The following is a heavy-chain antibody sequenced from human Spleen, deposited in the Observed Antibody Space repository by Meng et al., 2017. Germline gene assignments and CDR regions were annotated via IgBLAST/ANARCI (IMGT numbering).Heavy chain of an antibody. CDR2: INWNGGNT. D-gene: IGHD3-22*01. Sequence: GESLKISCAASGFSFDDYGMSWVRQAPGKGLEWVSGINWNGGNTAYGDSVKGRFTISRDNSKNTLYLQMNSLRAEDTAVYYCAREYYYDSSGYVRYYYGMDVWGQGTTVTGSS. CDR1: GFSFDDYG. J-gene: IGHJ6*01. CDR3: AREYYYDSSGYVRYYYGMDV. V-gene: IGHV3-20*04.